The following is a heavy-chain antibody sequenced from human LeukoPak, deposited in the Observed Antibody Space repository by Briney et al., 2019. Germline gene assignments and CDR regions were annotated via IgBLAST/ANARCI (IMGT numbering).Heavy chain of an antibody. CDR1: RGSISSGSYH. CDR3: ARAGPFGNWFDP. Sequence: SETLSLTCTVSRGSISSGSYHWNWIRQPAGKGLEWIGRMSRSGSTNYNPSLKSRVTISVYTSENQFSLKLSSVTAADTAVYYCARAGPFGNWFDPWGQGTLVTVSS. J-gene: IGHJ5*02. CDR2: MSRSGST. V-gene: IGHV4-61*02. D-gene: IGHD3-10*01.